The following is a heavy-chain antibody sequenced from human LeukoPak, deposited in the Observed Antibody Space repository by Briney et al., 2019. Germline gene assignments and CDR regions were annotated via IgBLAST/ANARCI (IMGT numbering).Heavy chain of an antibody. Sequence: LSLTCAVYGGSFSGYYWSWIRQAPGKGLEWVSYISSTGGTIYYADSVKGRFTISRDNAKNSLYLQMNSLGAEDTALYHCARGAYDMDVWGKGTTVTVSS. J-gene: IGHJ6*03. CDR3: ARGAYDMDV. CDR1: GGSFSGYY. CDR2: ISSTGGTI. V-gene: IGHV3-11*04.